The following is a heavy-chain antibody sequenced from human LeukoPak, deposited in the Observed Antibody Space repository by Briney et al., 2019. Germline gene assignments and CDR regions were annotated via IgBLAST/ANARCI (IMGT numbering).Heavy chain of an antibody. V-gene: IGHV3-33*08. Sequence: PGGSLRLSCAASGFTFSSFNMNWVRQAPGKGLEWVAVIWYDGSNKYYADSVKGRFTISRDNSKNTLYLQMNSLRAEDTAVYYCARDKPPPYYYDSSGIFDYWGQGTLVTVSS. J-gene: IGHJ4*02. D-gene: IGHD3-22*01. CDR3: ARDKPPPYYYDSSGIFDY. CDR2: IWYDGSNK. CDR1: GFTFSSFN.